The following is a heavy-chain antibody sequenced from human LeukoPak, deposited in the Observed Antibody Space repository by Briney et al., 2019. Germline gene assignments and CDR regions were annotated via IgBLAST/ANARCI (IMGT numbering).Heavy chain of an antibody. D-gene: IGHD1-14*01. CDR2: ISGSGSTA. CDR1: GFTFSSFG. Sequence: GGSLRLSCAASGFTFSSFGMSWVRQAPGKGLEWVSSISGSGSTAYYADSAKGRFTISRDNSKNTLYLQMDSLRAEDTAVYYCAKGTSEPDYWGQGTLVTVSS. V-gene: IGHV3-23*01. CDR3: AKGTSEPDY. J-gene: IGHJ4*02.